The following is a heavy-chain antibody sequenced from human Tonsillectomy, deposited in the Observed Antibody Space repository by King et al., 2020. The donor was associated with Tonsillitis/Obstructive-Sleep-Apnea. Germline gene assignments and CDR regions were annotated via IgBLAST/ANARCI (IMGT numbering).Heavy chain of an antibody. CDR3: TKDNRNYYDYGGGVDY. Sequence: VQLVESGGGLVQPGRSLRLSCTASGFTFDDYAMHWVRQVPGKGLEWVSGISWNSGSIGYADSVKGRFTISRDNAKNSLYLQMNSLRAEDTAFYYCTKDNRNYYDYGGGVDYWGQGTLVTVSS. J-gene: IGHJ4*02. V-gene: IGHV3-9*01. CDR1: GFTFDDYA. D-gene: IGHD3-16*01. CDR2: ISWNSGSI.